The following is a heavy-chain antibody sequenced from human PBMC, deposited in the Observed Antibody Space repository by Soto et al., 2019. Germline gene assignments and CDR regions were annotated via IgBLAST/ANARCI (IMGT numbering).Heavy chain of an antibody. Sequence: GGSPRLSCAASGFTFSSYGMHWVRQAPGKGLEWVAVISYDGSNKYYADSVKGRFTISRDNSKNTLYLQMNSLRAEDTAVYYCAKDQESPGSGSYYDYWGQGTLVTVSS. V-gene: IGHV3-30*18. D-gene: IGHD3-10*01. J-gene: IGHJ4*02. CDR2: ISYDGSNK. CDR3: AKDQESPGSGSYYDY. CDR1: GFTFSSYG.